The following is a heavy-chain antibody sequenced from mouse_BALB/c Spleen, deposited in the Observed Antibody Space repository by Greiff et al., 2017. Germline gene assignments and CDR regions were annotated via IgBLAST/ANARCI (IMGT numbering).Heavy chain of an antibody. V-gene: IGHV7-3*02. CDR3: ARDMRNYAMDY. CDR2: IRNKANGYTT. Sequence: DVKLVESGGGLVQPGGSLRLSCATSGFTFTDYYMSWVRQPPGKALEWLGFIRNKANGYTTEYSASVKGRFTISRDNSQSILYLQMNTLRAEDSATYYCARDMRNYAMDYWGQGTSVTVSS. CDR1: GFTFTDYY. J-gene: IGHJ4*01.